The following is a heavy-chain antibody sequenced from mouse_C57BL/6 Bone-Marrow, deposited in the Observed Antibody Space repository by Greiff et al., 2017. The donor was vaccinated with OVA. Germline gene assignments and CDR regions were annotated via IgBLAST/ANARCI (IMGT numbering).Heavy chain of an antibody. V-gene: IGHV14-4*01. CDR1: GFNIKDDY. D-gene: IGHD3-2*02. J-gene: IGHJ2*01. CDR3: TLDSSGYAFDY. Sequence: VQLQQSGAELVRPGASVKLSCTASGFNIKDDYMHWVKQRPEQGLEWIGWIDPENGDTEYASKFQGKATITADTSSNTAYLQLSSLTSEDTAVYYGTLDSSGYAFDYWGQGTTLTVSS. CDR2: IDPENGDT.